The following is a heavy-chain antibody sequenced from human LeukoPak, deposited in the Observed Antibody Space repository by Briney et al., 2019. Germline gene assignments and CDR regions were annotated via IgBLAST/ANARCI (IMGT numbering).Heavy chain of an antibody. V-gene: IGHV3-53*01. Sequence: PGGSLRLSCAASGFTVSSNYMSWVRQAPGKGLEWVSVIYSGGSTYSADSVKGRFTISSDNSKNTLYLKMNSLRAEDTAVYYCATGRYDSSGYYYWGQGTLVTVSS. D-gene: IGHD3-22*01. CDR3: ATGRYDSSGYYY. J-gene: IGHJ4*02. CDR1: GFTVSSNY. CDR2: IYSGGST.